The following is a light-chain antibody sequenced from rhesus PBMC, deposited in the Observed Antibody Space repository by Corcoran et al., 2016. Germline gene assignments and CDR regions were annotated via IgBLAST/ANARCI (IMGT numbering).Light chain of an antibody. V-gene: IGKV1-43*01. CDR3: LQYHNTPLT. Sequence: DIQMTQSPSPLSASVGDRVTITCRASQGITTHLNWYQQKPGKPPKRLIYAASSVESGVPSRFRGRGSGTDFTLTISSLQPEDFAAYYCLQYHNTPLTFGPGTKLDIK. J-gene: IGKJ3*01. CDR1: QGITTH. CDR2: AAS.